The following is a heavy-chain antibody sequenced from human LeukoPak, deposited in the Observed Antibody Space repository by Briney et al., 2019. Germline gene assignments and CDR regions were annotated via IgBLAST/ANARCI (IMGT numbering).Heavy chain of an antibody. Sequence: PSETLSLTCTVSGGSISSGGYYWSWIRQHPGKGLEWIGYIYYSGSTYYNPSLKSRVTISVDTSKNQFSLKLSSVTAADTAVYYCARIPHNVIRGVVVLQWFDPWGQGTLVTVSS. V-gene: IGHV4-31*03. CDR1: GGSISSGGYY. CDR3: ARIPHNVIRGVVVLQWFDP. CDR2: IYYSGST. D-gene: IGHD3-10*01. J-gene: IGHJ5*02.